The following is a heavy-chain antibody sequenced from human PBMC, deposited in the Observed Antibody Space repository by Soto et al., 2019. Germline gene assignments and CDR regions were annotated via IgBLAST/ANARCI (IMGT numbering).Heavy chain of an antibody. D-gene: IGHD6-19*01. J-gene: IGHJ4*02. CDR3: ARHSEQWPSSHFDY. Sequence: PSETLSLTCTVSGGSISSSSYYWGWIRQPPGKGLEWIGSIYYSGSTYYNPSLKSRATISVDTSKNQFSLKLSSVTAADTAVYYCARHSEQWPSSHFDYWGQGTLVTVSS. CDR2: IYYSGST. V-gene: IGHV4-39*01. CDR1: GGSISSSSYY.